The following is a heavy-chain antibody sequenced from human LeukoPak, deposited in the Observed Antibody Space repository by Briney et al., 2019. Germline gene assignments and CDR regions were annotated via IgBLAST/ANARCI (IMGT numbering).Heavy chain of an antibody. D-gene: IGHD1-26*01. CDR1: GFTFSNYW. J-gene: IGHJ4*02. V-gene: IGHV3-7*01. Sequence: GSLRLSCAPSGFTFSNYWMGWVRQAPGKGLEWVANIKQDASEKSYVDSVKGRFTISRDNAQNSLYLQMNSLRVEDTAVYYCVRWEITATVDCGGQGPLVTVSS. CDR2: IKQDASEK. CDR3: VRWEITATVDC.